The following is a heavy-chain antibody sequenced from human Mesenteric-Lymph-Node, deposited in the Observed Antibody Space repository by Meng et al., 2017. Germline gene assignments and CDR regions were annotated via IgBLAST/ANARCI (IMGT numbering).Heavy chain of an antibody. CDR3: ARVFVVRGVIHSLDY. J-gene: IGHJ4*02. CDR2: MYSGGST. D-gene: IGHD3-10*01. Sequence: GESLKISCVASGFTVSSNYMSWVRQAPGKGLEWVSLMYSGGSTNYADSVKGRFTISRRNSENTVYLQMNSLRDEDTAVYYCARVFVVRGVIHSLDYWGQGTLVTVSS. V-gene: IGHV3-53*04. CDR1: GFTVSSNY.